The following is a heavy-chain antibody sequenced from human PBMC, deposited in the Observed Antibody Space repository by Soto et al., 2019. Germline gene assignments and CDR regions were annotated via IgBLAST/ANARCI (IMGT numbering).Heavy chain of an antibody. J-gene: IGHJ4*02. CDR1: GFTFSSYW. Sequence: GGSLRLSCAASGFTFSSYWMSWVRQAPGKGLEWVANIKQDGSEKYYVDSVKGRFTISRDNAKNSLYLQMNSLRAEDTAVYYCARSLGGRYCSGGSCYGYWGQGTLVTVSS. CDR2: IKQDGSEK. V-gene: IGHV3-7*01. CDR3: ARSLGGRYCSGGSCYGY. D-gene: IGHD2-15*01.